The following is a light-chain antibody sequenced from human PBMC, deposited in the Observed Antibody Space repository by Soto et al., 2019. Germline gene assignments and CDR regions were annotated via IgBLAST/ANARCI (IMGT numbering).Light chain of an antibody. CDR2: GAS. V-gene: IGKV3-15*01. Sequence: EIVMTQYEPNMSVSPGEGAILSCRVSQSVSSNLAWYQQKPGQAPRLLIYGASTRATGIPARFSVSGSGTEFTLTISSLQSEDFAVYYCQQYNNWPRITFGQGTRLEIK. CDR1: QSVSSN. CDR3: QQYNNWPRIT. J-gene: IGKJ5*01.